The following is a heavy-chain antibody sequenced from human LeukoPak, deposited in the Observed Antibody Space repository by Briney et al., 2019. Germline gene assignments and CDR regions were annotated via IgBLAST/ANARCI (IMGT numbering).Heavy chain of an antibody. V-gene: IGHV3-30-3*01. Sequence: PGGSLRLSCAASGFTFSSYAMHWVRQAPGKGLEWVAVISYDGSNKYYADSVKGRFTISRDNSKNTLYLQMNSLRAEDTAVYYCARGDTVTLFGYWGQGTLVTVSS. CDR1: GFTFSSYA. CDR2: ISYDGSNK. J-gene: IGHJ4*02. D-gene: IGHD4-11*01. CDR3: ARGDTVTLFGY.